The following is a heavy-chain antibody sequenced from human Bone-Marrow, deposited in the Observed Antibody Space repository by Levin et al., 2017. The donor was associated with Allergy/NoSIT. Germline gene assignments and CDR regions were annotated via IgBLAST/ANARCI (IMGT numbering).Heavy chain of an antibody. Sequence: GGSLRLSCAASGFTFSSYAMSWVRQAPGKGLEWVSSISGSGTITHYAESVKGRFTISRDIAKNMLHLQMNSLRAEDTAIYFCAKEGLAVAGYYFDSWGQGTLVTVSS. CDR3: AKEGLAVAGYYFDS. J-gene: IGHJ4*02. CDR2: ISGSGTIT. CDR1: GFTFSSYA. D-gene: IGHD6-19*01. V-gene: IGHV3-23*01.